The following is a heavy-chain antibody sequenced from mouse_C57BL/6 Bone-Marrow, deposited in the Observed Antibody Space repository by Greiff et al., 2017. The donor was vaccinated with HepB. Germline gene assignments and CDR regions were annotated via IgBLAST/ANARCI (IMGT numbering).Heavy chain of an antibody. J-gene: IGHJ3*01. Sequence: VQLQQSGAELARPGASVKLSCKASGYTFTSYGISWVKQRTGQGLEWIGEIYPRSGNTYYNEKFKGKATLTADKSSSTAYMELRSLTSEDSAVYYCARYGNYVFWFAYWGQGTGVTVTA. CDR1: GYTFTSYG. V-gene: IGHV1-81*01. CDR3: ARYGNYVFWFAY. CDR2: IYPRSGNT. D-gene: IGHD2-1*01.